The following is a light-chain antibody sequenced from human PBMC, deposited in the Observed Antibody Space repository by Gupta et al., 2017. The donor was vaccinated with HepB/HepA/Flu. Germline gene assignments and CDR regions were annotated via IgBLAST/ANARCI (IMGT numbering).Light chain of an antibody. CDR1: QSVRSF. CDR2: GAS. Sequence: TVWTQPPATLSSSTGERATLSCRASQSVRSFLAWYQQKPGQVPGLLIYGASNMDTGIPARFSGRGSGTEFTLTIGSLEPEDFAIYYCQWFSNWPPLTFGQGTRLEIK. V-gene: IGKV3-11*01. J-gene: IGKJ5*01. CDR3: QWFSNWPPLT.